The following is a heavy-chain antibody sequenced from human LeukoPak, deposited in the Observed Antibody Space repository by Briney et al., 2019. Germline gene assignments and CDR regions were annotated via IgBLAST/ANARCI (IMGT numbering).Heavy chain of an antibody. CDR2: INEDGSEK. V-gene: IGHV3-7*04. Sequence: GGSLRLSCAASGFTFTDYWMAWVRQAPGKGLEWVANINEDGSEKYYVDSVKGRITISRDNARNSVYLQMNSLGVEDTALYYCARLGQLDYWGQGTLVTVSS. CDR1: GFTFTDYW. CDR3: ARLGQLDY. J-gene: IGHJ4*02.